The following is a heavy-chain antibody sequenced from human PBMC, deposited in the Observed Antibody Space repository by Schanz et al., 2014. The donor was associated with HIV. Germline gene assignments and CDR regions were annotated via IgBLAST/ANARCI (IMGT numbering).Heavy chain of an antibody. CDR3: ARAPPSDSSGYYPFDY. CDR2: IYYSGSI. D-gene: IGHD3-22*01. J-gene: IGHJ4*02. CDR1: GGSISGGGFQ. V-gene: IGHV4-31*03. Sequence: QVQLQESGPGLVKPSQTLSLTCTVSGGSISGGGFQWSWIRQHPGKGLEWIGSIYYSGSIYYNPSFKSRVTLSGDTSRNQFSLMLRSVTAADTAVYYCARAPPSDSSGYYPFDYWGQGTLVTVSS.